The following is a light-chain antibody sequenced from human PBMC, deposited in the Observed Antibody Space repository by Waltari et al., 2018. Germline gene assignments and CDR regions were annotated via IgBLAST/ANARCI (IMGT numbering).Light chain of an antibody. V-gene: IGKV1-5*03. J-gene: IGKJ1*01. CDR3: QQYNRNWT. CDR2: KAS. Sequence: DIQMTQSPSTLSASVGDRVTITCRASQSISTWLAWYQQKPGKAPKLLIYKASTLESGVPSRFSGSGSGTEFTRTISSLQPDDFATYYCQQYNRNWTFGQGTKVEIK. CDR1: QSISTW.